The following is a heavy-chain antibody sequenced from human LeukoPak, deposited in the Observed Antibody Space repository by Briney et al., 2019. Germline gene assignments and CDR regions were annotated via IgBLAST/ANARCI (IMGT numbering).Heavy chain of an antibody. CDR3: AHRYSYGYLRAFDI. Sequence: SETLSLTCAVYGGSFSGYYWSWIRQPPGKGLEWIGEINHSGSTNYNPSLKSRVTISVDTSKNQFSLKLSSVTAADTAVYYCAHRYSYGYLRAFDIWGQGTMVTVSS. V-gene: IGHV4-34*01. D-gene: IGHD5-18*01. CDR2: INHSGST. CDR1: GGSFSGYY. J-gene: IGHJ3*02.